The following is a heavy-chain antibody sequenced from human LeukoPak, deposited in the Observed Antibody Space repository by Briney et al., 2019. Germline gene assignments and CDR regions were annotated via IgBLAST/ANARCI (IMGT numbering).Heavy chain of an antibody. CDR1: GGTFSSYT. V-gene: IGHV1-69*02. J-gene: IGHJ6*03. Sequence: SVKVSCKASGGTFSSYTISWVRQAPGQGLEWMGRIIPILGIANYAQKFQGRVTITADKSTSTAYMELSSLRSEDTAVYYCARTIPYYYYSMDVWGKGTTVTVSS. CDR3: ARTIPYYYYSMDV. D-gene: IGHD3-3*01. CDR2: IIPILGIA.